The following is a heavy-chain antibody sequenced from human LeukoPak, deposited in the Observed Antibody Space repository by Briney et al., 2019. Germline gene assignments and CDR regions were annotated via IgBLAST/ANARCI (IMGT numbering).Heavy chain of an antibody. D-gene: IGHD3-16*01. Sequence: GGSLRLSCAASGFTFSSYTMHWVRQAPGKGLEYVSAISNNAYSTYYANSVKGRFTISRDNSKNTLFLQMGSLRAEDMAVYYCARGEAWGNLDYWGQETLVTVSS. CDR2: ISNNAYST. V-gene: IGHV3-64*01. CDR3: ARGEAWGNLDY. CDR1: GFTFSSYT. J-gene: IGHJ4*02.